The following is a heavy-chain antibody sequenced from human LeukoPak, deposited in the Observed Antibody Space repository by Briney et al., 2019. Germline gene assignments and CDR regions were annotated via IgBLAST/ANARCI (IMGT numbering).Heavy chain of an antibody. V-gene: IGHV3-20*04. J-gene: IGHJ5*02. Sequence: GGSLRLSCAASGFTFSSYNMNWVRQAPGKGLEWVSGINYNGGSTSYADSVKGRFTISRDNAKNSLYLQMNSLRAEDTALYYCASVLFSYGHFDPWGQGTLVTVSS. CDR3: ASVLFSYGHFDP. CDR2: INYNGGST. CDR1: GFTFSSYN. D-gene: IGHD5-18*01.